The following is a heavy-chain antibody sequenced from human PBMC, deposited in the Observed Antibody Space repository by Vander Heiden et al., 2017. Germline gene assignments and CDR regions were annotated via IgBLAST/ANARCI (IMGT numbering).Heavy chain of an antibody. J-gene: IGHJ4*02. Sequence: QLQLQESGPGLVKPSETLSLTCTVPGGSISSSGYYWVWIRQPPGRGLEWIGSLYYSGSTYPNPSLKSRVTISVDTSKNQFSLKLSSVTAADTAVYYCARLNWGSGRYFDYWGQGTLVTVSS. CDR2: LYYSGST. V-gene: IGHV4-39*01. CDR3: ARLNWGSGRYFDY. CDR1: GGSISSSGYY. D-gene: IGHD3-16*01.